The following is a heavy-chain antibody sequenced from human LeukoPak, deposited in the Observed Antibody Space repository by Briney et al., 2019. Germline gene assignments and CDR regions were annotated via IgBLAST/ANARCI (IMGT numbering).Heavy chain of an antibody. V-gene: IGHV3-66*02. CDR2: IYSAGTA. CDR3: ARGMVAGMGKPDY. CDR1: GFTVSSNY. D-gene: IGHD6-19*01. Sequence: GGSLRLSCAASGFTVSSNYMSWVRQAPGKGLEWVSVIYSAGTAYYADSVKGRFTISRDNSKNTLYLQMHSLRAEDTAVYYCARGMVAGMGKPDYWGQGTLVTVSS. J-gene: IGHJ4*02.